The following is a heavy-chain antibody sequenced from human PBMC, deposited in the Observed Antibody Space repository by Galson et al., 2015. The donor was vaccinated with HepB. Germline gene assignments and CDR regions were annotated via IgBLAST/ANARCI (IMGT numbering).Heavy chain of an antibody. D-gene: IGHD6-6*01. CDR2: INPNSGGT. CDR1: GYTFTGYY. J-gene: IGHJ2*01. V-gene: IGHV1-2*02. CDR3: ARGTRRIAARPNWYFDL. Sequence: SVKVSCKASGYTFTGYYMHWVRQAPGQGLEWMGWINPNSGGTNYAQKFQGRVTMTRDTSISTAYMELSRLRSDDTAVYYCARGTRRIAARPNWYFDLWGRGTLVTVSS.